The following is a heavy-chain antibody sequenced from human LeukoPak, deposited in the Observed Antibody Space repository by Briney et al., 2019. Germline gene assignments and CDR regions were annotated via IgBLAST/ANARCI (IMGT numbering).Heavy chain of an antibody. CDR2: ISSSSSTI. V-gene: IGHV3-48*01. J-gene: IGHJ3*02. D-gene: IGHD3-3*01. Sequence: GGSLRLSCAASGFTFSSYCMNWVRQAPGKGLEWVSYISSSSSTIYYADSVKGRFTISRDNAKNSLYLQMNSLRAEDTAVYYYARGSSGVVNAFDIWGQGTMVTVSS. CDR1: GFTFSSYC. CDR3: ARGSSGVVNAFDI.